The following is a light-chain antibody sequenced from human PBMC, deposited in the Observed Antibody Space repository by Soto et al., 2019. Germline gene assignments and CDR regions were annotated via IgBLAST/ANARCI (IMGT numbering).Light chain of an antibody. V-gene: IGKV1-39*01. CDR3: QQLNSYPIT. CDR1: HRIVSS. Sequence: DIQMPQSPSSLSASIVDIVNINCGSSHRIVSSLSFYQPKPGKAPKLLIYAASTLQSGVPSRFSGSGSGTDFTLTISGLQSEDSATYYCQQLNSYPITFGQGTRREI. J-gene: IGKJ5*01. CDR2: AAS.